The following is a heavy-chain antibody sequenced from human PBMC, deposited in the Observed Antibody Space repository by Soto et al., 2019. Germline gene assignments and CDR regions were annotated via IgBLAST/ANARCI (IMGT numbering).Heavy chain of an antibody. D-gene: IGHD2-2*02. V-gene: IGHV4-39*01. CDR2: IYYSGSP. Sequence: SETLSLTCTVSGGSISSSSYYWGWIRQPPGKGLEWIGSIYYSGSPYCNPSLKSRVTISVDTSKNQFSLILNSVTAAYTAVYYCYINVYWGQGTLVTVSS. CDR3: YINVY. CDR1: GGSISSSSYY. J-gene: IGHJ4*02.